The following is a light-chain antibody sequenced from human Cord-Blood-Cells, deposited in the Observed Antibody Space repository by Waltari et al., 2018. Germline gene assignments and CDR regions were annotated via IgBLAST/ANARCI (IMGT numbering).Light chain of an antibody. V-gene: IGLV2-14*01. Sequence: QSALTQPASVSGSPGQSITISCTGTSSDVGGYNYVSWYQQPPGKAPKLMIYAVSNRPSGVSNRFSGSKSGNTAYLTISGLQADDEADYYCSSYTSSSTLDVFGTGTKVTVL. CDR1: SSDVGGYNY. CDR2: AVS. J-gene: IGLJ1*01. CDR3: SSYTSSSTLDV.